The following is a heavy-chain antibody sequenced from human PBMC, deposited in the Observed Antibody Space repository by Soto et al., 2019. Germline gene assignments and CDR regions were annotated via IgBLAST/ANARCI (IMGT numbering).Heavy chain of an antibody. V-gene: IGHV3-33*01. Sequence: GGSLRLSCAASGFTFSSYGMHWVRQAPGKGLEWVAVIWYDGSNKYYADSVKGRFTISRDNSKNTLYLQMNSLRAEDTAVYYCASEGRYYGSGSYPYYYYYGMDVWGQGTTVTVSS. CDR1: GFTFSSYG. D-gene: IGHD3-10*01. CDR2: IWYDGSNK. J-gene: IGHJ6*02. CDR3: ASEGRYYGSGSYPYYYYYGMDV.